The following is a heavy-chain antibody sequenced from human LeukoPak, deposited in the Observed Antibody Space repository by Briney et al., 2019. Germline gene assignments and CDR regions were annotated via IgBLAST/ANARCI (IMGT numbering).Heavy chain of an antibody. CDR3: ASSGYYDSSIFDY. CDR1: GLHPTIHY. V-gene: IGHV3-53*04. J-gene: IGHJ4*02. Sequence: GESLSLSRGSSGLHPTIHYMSWVRHAPGKGQEWASVIYSGASTSYADAEKGRFTISRHNYKNSLYLQMHSLGPEDTAVYYCASSGYYDSSIFDYWGQGTLVTVSS. D-gene: IGHD3-22*01. CDR2: IYSGAST.